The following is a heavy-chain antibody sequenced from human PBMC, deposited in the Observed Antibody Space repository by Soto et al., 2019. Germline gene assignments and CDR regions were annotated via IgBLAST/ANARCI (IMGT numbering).Heavy chain of an antibody. V-gene: IGHV4-31*03. CDR1: GGSISSGGYY. J-gene: IGHJ5*02. Sequence: SETLSLTCTVSGGSISSGGYYWSWIRQHPGKGLEWIGYIYYSGSTYYNPSLKSRVTISVDTSKNQFSLKLSSVTAADTAVYYCARSLTYYYDSSGYYYRVNTPFVPWGQGTLVTVPS. CDR3: ARSLTYYYDSSGYYYRVNTPFVP. CDR2: IYYSGST. D-gene: IGHD3-22*01.